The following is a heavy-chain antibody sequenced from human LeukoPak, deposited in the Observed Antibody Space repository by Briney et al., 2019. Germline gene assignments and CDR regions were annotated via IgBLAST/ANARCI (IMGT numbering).Heavy chain of an antibody. CDR2: IYYSGST. J-gene: IGHJ4*02. CDR3: ARVGAGTFDY. D-gene: IGHD4/OR15-4a*01. V-gene: IGHV4-61*01. Sequence: SETLSLSCTVSGGSVSRGSYYWSWIRQPPGKGLEWIGYIYYSGSTNYNPSLKSRVTISVDTSKNQFSLKLSSVTAADTAVYYCARVGAGTFDYWGQGTLVTVSS. CDR1: GGSVSRGSYY.